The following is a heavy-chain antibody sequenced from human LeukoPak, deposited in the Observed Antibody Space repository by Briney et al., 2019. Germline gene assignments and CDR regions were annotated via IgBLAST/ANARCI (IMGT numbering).Heavy chain of an antibody. V-gene: IGHV3-53*01. D-gene: IGHD1-7*01. Sequence: AGGSLRLSCAASGFTVSSNYMSWVRQAPGKGLEWVSVIYSGGSTYYADSVKGRFTISRDISKNTLFLHMNSLSAEDTAVYYCARGNWNYSFDYWGQGTLVTVSS. CDR3: ARGNWNYSFDY. J-gene: IGHJ4*02. CDR2: IYSGGST. CDR1: GFTVSSNY.